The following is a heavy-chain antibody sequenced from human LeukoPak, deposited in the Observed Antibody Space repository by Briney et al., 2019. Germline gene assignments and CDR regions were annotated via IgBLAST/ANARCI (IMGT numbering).Heavy chain of an antibody. CDR2: IYYSGST. CDR3: ARENDDAFDI. Sequence: SETLSLTCTVSGGSISSYYWSWIRQPPGRGLEWIGYIYYSGSTNYNPSLKSRVTISVDTSKNQFSLKLSSVTAADTAVYYCARENDDAFDIWRQGTMVTVSS. CDR1: GGSISSYY. J-gene: IGHJ3*02. V-gene: IGHV4-59*01.